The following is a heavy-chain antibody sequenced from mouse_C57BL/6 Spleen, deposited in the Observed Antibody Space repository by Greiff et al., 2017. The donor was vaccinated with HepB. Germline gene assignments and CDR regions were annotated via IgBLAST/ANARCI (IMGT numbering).Heavy chain of an antibody. D-gene: IGHD2-5*01. Sequence: EVNVVESGGGLVQPKGSLKLSCAASGFSFNTYAMNWVRQAPGKGLEWVARIRSKSNNYATYYADSVKDRFTISRDDSESMLYLQMNNLKTEDTAMYYCVRQRGSYYSNYAYAMDYWGQGTSVTVSS. J-gene: IGHJ4*01. CDR3: VRQRGSYYSNYAYAMDY. CDR1: GFSFNTYA. V-gene: IGHV10-1*01. CDR2: IRSKSNNYAT.